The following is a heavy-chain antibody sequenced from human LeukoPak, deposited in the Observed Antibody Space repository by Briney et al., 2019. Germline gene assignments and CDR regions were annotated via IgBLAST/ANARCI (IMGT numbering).Heavy chain of an antibody. Sequence: GGSLRLSCAASGFTFGTSAMSWVPQAPGKGLEWVSTISAGGGGTYYADSVKGRFTISRDNSKSTLFQQMNSLGADDTAVYYCAKDWAGLANDGWGQGILVTVSS. V-gene: IGHV3-23*01. CDR1: GFTFGTSA. J-gene: IGHJ4*02. D-gene: IGHD2-8*01. CDR3: AKDWAGLANDG. CDR2: ISAGGGGT.